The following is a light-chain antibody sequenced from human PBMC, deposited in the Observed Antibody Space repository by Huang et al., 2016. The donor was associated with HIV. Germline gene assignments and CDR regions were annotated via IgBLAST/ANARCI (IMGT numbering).Light chain of an antibody. CDR3: QQRGNWPSFT. CDR2: DAS. J-gene: IGKJ3*01. Sequence: EIVLTPSPATLSLSPGERATLSCRASQSVSTYLAWYQHKPGQAPMLLIYDASYRATGIPAMCSGSGSGTDFTLTISSLEPEDFAVYYCQQRGNWPSFTFGHGTKVDI. V-gene: IGKV3-11*01. CDR1: QSVSTY.